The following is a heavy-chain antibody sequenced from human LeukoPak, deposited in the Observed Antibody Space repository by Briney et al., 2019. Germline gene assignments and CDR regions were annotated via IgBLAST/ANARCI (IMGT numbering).Heavy chain of an antibody. CDR2: IIPIFGTA. J-gene: IGHJ4*02. Sequence: SVKVSCKASGGTFSSYAISWVRQAPGQGLEWMGGIIPIFGTANYAQKFQGRVTITADESTSTAYMELSSLRSEDTAAYYCASGWAGGWELPPCFDYWGQGTLVTVSS. CDR1: GGTFSSYA. D-gene: IGHD1-26*01. CDR3: ASGWAGGWELPPCFDY. V-gene: IGHV1-69*13.